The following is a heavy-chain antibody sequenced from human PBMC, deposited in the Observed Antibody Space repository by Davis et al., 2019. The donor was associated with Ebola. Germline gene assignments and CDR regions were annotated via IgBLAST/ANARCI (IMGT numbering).Heavy chain of an antibody. D-gene: IGHD5-12*01. V-gene: IGHV4-34*01. CDR1: GGSISSYY. Sequence: PGGSLRLSCTVSGGSISSYYWSWIRQPPGKGLEWIGEINHSGSTNYNPSLKSRVTISVDTSKNQFSLKLSSVTAADTAVYYCARTPLRLPPRKRNHWFDPWGQGTLVTVSS. CDR3: ARTPLRLPPRKRNHWFDP. J-gene: IGHJ5*02. CDR2: INHSGST.